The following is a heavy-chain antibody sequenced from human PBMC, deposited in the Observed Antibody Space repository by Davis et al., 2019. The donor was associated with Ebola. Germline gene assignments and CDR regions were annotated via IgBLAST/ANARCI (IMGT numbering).Heavy chain of an antibody. CDR3: ARAIVTGTVAYWYFDL. D-gene: IGHD1-7*01. CDR2: ISAYNGNT. J-gene: IGHJ2*01. CDR1: GYTFTSYG. V-gene: IGHV1-18*04. Sequence: ASVKVSCKASGYTFTSYGISWVRQAPGQGLEWMGWISAYNGNTNYAQKFQGRVTITRDTSASTAYMELSSLRSEDTAVYYCARAIVTGTVAYWYFDLWGRGTLVTVSS.